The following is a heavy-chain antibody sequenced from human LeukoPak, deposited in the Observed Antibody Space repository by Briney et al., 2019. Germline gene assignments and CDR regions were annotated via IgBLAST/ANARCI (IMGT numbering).Heavy chain of an antibody. CDR2: KKQDGSEK. CDR3: ATVYCNTTSCYNDY. CDR1: GFTFSRYW. D-gene: IGHD2-2*02. J-gene: IGHJ4*02. V-gene: IGHV3-7*05. Sequence: SGGSLRLSCAASGFTFSRYWMSWDRQAAGKGREWVANKKQDGSEKYYVDSVKGRFTLSRDNAKNSLYLQMHSLRAEDTAAYYCATVYCNTTSCYNDYWGQGTRVTVSS.